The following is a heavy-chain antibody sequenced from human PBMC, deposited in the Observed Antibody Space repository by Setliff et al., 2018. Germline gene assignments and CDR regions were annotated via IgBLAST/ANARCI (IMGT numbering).Heavy chain of an antibody. CDR2: IKPDGSEM. Sequence: PGGSLRLSCAVSGFTFSNYWMTWVRQAPGKGLEWVANIKPDGSEMNYVESLKGRFTISRDNAEHSLYLQMNSLRAEDTAVYYCARDGGEYWGQGTLVTVSS. J-gene: IGHJ4*02. CDR1: GFTFSNYW. V-gene: IGHV3-7*01. D-gene: IGHD3-16*01. CDR3: ARDGGEY.